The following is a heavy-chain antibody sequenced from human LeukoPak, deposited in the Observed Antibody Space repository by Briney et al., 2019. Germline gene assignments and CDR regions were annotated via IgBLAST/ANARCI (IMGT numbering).Heavy chain of an antibody. CDR3: AGEGPHGNSQFDY. CDR1: GFTFSSYG. V-gene: IGHV3-33*01. D-gene: IGHD2/OR15-2a*01. CDR2: IWYDGSNK. J-gene: IGHJ4*02. Sequence: PGGSLRLSCAASGFTFSSYGMHWVRQAPGKGLEWVALIWYDGSNKYYADSVKGRLTISRDNSKNTLYLQMNSLRAEDTAVYYCAGEGPHGNSQFDYWGQGTLVTVSS.